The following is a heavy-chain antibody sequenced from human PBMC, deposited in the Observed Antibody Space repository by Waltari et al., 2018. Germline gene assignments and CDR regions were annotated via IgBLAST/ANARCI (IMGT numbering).Heavy chain of an antibody. D-gene: IGHD3-10*01. CDR1: GYSISSGYY. Sequence: QLQLQESGPGLVKPSETLSLTCAVSGYSISSGYYWGWIRQPPGKGLEWIGSIYHSGSTYYNPSLKSRVTISVNTSKNQFSLKLSSVTAADTAVYYCASSMVRGVMGPEEDAFDIWGQGTMVTVSS. CDR3: ASSMVRGVMGPEEDAFDI. CDR2: IYHSGST. J-gene: IGHJ3*02. V-gene: IGHV4-38-2*01.